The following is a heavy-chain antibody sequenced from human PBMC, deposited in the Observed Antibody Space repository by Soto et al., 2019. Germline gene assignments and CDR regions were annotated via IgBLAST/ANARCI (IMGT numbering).Heavy chain of an antibody. D-gene: IGHD2-2*01. CDR2: ISGSGGST. CDR1: GFTFSSYA. V-gene: IGHV3-23*01. J-gene: IGHJ6*03. CDR3: AKDIVVVPAAMQYYYYYYYMDV. Sequence: PGGSLRLSCAASGFTFSSYAVSWVRQAPGKGLEWVSAISGSGGSTYYADSVKGRFTISRDNSKNTLYLQMNSLRAEDTAVYYCAKDIVVVPAAMQYYYYYYYMDVWGKGTTVTVS.